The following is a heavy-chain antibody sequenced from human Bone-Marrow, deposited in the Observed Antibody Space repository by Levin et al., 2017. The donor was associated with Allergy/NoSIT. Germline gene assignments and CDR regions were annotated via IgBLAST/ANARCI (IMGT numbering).Heavy chain of an antibody. CDR3: ARDRGTSSQYLNYMDV. CDR2: IYNGGRT. CDR1: GAFVTSSHW. J-gene: IGHJ6*03. D-gene: IGHD2-2*01. V-gene: IGHV4-4*01. Sequence: PGGSLRLSCAVSGAFVTSSHWWIWVRQPPGKGLEWIGEIYNGGRTNYNPSLKSRLTISLDESKNQFSLKLNSVTAADSAIYFCARDRGTSSQYLNYMDVWGKGTTVTVSS.